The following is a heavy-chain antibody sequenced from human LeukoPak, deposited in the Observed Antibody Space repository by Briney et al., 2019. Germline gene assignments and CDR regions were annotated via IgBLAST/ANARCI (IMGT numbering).Heavy chain of an antibody. J-gene: IGHJ4*02. CDR2: IVVGSGNT. V-gene: IGHV1-58*02. D-gene: IGHD5-24*01. CDR1: GFTFTTSA. Sequence: ASVKVSCKASGFTFTTSAMQWVRQARGQRLEWVGWIVVGSGNTKYAQKFQERVTITRDMSTSTAYMELSSLRPEDTAVYYCAAAPIEMQQRGFDYWGQGTLVTVSS. CDR3: AAAPIEMQQRGFDY.